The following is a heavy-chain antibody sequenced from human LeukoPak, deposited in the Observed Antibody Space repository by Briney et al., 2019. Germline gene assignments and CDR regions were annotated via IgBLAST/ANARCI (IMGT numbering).Heavy chain of an antibody. CDR3: TTDYGDYSTLDY. Sequence: GGSLRLSCAASGFTFSNAWMSWVRQAPGKGLEWVGRIKSKTDGGTTDYAAPVKGRFTISRDDSKNTLYLQMNSLKTEDTAVYYCTTDYGDYSTLDYWGQGTLVTVSS. J-gene: IGHJ4*02. CDR2: IKSKTDGGTT. D-gene: IGHD4-17*01. V-gene: IGHV3-15*01. CDR1: GFTFSNAW.